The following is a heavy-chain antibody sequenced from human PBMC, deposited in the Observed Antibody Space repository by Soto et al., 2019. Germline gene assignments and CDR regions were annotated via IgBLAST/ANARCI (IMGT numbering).Heavy chain of an antibody. CDR3: ANRLNLGYCSGGSCYRFPFDP. J-gene: IGHJ5*02. D-gene: IGHD2-15*01. CDR2: ISYDGSNK. Sequence: PGGSLRLSCAASGFTFSSYAMHWVRQAPGKGLEWVAVISYDGSNKYYADSVKGRFTISRDNSKNTLYLQMNSLRAEDTAVYYCANRLNLGYCSGGSCYRFPFDPWGQGTLVTVSS. V-gene: IGHV3-30-3*01. CDR1: GFTFSSYA.